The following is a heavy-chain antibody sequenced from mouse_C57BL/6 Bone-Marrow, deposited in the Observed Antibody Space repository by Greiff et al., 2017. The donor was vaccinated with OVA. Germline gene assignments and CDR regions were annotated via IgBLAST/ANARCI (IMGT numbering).Heavy chain of an antibody. CDR1: GFPFRDYG. CDR3: ARCNPYAMDY. D-gene: IGHD2-1*01. V-gene: IGHV5-17*01. Sequence: EVQLVESGGGLVKPGGSLKLSCAASGFPFRDYGMHWVRQAPEKGLEWVAYISSGSSTIYYADTVKGRFTISRENAKNTLFLQMTSLRSEDTAMYYSARCNPYAMDYWGQGTSVTVSS. J-gene: IGHJ4*01. CDR2: ISSGSSTI.